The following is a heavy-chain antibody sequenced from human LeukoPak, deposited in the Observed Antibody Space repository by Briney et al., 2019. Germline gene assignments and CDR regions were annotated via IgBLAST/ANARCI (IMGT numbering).Heavy chain of an antibody. CDR3: ARDRGISSMVRGVIHYYYYMDV. D-gene: IGHD3-10*01. V-gene: IGHV4-61*02. CDR2: IYTSGST. Sequence: PSETLSLTCTVSGGSISSGSYYWSWIRQPAGKGLEWIGRIYTSGSTNYNPSLKSRVTISVDTSKNQFSLKLSSVTAADTAVYYCARDRGISSMVRGVIHYYYYMDVWGKGTTVTISS. CDR1: GGSISSGSYY. J-gene: IGHJ6*03.